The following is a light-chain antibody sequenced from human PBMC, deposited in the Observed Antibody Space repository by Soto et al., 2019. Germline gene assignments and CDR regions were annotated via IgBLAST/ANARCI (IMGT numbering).Light chain of an antibody. V-gene: IGKV3D-15*01. CDR3: QQYNGPPTT. J-gene: IGKJ5*01. Sequence: EMVITQSPATLSVSTGERATLSFRASQSVSSNLAWYQQKPGQAPRLLIYGASTRAAGIPDRFSGSGSGTDFTLTITRLEPEDSAVYFCQQYNGPPTTFGQGTRLEIK. CDR1: QSVSSN. CDR2: GAS.